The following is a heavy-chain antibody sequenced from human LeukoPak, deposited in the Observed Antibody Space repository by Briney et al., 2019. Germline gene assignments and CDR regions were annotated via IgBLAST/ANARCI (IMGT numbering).Heavy chain of an antibody. CDR1: GGSISSSSYY. CDR2: INHSGST. Sequence: SETLSLTCTVSGGSISSSSYYWSWIRQPPGKGLEWIGEINHSGSTNYNPSLKSRVTISVDTSKNQFSLKLSSVTAADTAVYYCARYDILWDDAFDIWGQGTMVTVSS. D-gene: IGHD3-9*01. J-gene: IGHJ3*02. V-gene: IGHV4-39*07. CDR3: ARYDILWDDAFDI.